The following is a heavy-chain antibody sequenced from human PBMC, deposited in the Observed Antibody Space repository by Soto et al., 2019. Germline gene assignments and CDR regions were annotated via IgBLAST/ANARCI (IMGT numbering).Heavy chain of an antibody. J-gene: IGHJ4*02. CDR3: SAAGTGGGIYVF. V-gene: IGHV3-49*03. CDR2: IRSKAYGGTT. Sequence: EVQLVESGGGLVQPGRSLRLSCTASGFTFGDYAMSWFRQAPGKGLEWVGFIRSKAYGGTTEYAASVKGRFTISRDDSKSIAYLQMNSLKIEDTVVYYCSAAGTGGGIYVFWGQGTLVTVSS. D-gene: IGHD6-19*01. CDR1: GFTFGDYA.